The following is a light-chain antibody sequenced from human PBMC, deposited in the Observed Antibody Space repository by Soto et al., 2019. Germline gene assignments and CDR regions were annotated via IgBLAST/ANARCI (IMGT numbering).Light chain of an antibody. CDR2: TTS. J-gene: IGKJ1*01. Sequence: VLTQSPATLSVSPGESATLSCRASQSVSGSVAWYLQKPGQAPRLLIYTTSNRATGVPARFSGSGFGTEFTLTISSLQSEDFAVYYCQQYSQWPRTFGQGTKVDIK. V-gene: IGKV3D-15*01. CDR1: QSVSGS. CDR3: QQYSQWPRT.